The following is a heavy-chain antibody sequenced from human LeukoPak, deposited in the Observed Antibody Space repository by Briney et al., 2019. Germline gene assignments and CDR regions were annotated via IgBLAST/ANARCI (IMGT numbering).Heavy chain of an antibody. Sequence: NPSETLSLTCTVPGGSISSYYWSWTRQPPGKGLEWIGYIYYSGSTNYNPSLKCRVTISVDTSKNQFSLKLSSVTAADTAVYYCARGIYGDYYWGQGTLVTVSS. D-gene: IGHD4-17*01. CDR3: ARGIYGDYY. CDR1: GGSISSYY. V-gene: IGHV4-59*01. J-gene: IGHJ4*02. CDR2: IYYSGST.